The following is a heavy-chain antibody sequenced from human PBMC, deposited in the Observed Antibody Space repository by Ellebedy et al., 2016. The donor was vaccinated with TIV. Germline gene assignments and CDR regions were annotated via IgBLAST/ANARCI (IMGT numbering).Heavy chain of an antibody. CDR1: GGSISSYY. CDR3: ARGFYAGYSSSWAGIGAYYFDY. V-gene: IGHV4-59*12. Sequence: MPSETLSLTCTVSGGSISSYYWSWIRQPPGKGLEWIGYIYYSGSTNYNPSLKSRVTISVDTSKNQFSLKLSSVTAADTAVYYCARGFYAGYSSSWAGIGAYYFDYWGQGTLVTVSS. J-gene: IGHJ4*02. D-gene: IGHD6-13*01. CDR2: IYYSGST.